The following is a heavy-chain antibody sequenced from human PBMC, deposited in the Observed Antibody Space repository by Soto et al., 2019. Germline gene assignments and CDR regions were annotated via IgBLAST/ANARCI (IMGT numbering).Heavy chain of an antibody. CDR3: ATGGYCSDTTCYNFFDY. CDR2: IYPGDSDT. Sequence: PGESLKISCQGSGYSFTTYWIGWVRQMPWKGLEWMGIIYPGDSDTRYSPSFQGQVTISADKSISTAYLQWSSLKASDTAIYYCATGGYCSDTTCYNFFDYWGQGTLVTVSS. V-gene: IGHV5-51*01. J-gene: IGHJ4*02. D-gene: IGHD2-2*02. CDR1: GYSFTTYW.